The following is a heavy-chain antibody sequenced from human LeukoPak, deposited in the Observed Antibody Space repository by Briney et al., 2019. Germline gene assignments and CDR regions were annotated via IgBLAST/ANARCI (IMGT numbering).Heavy chain of an antibody. CDR3: AKAQVGAILHAFDI. Sequence: PGGSLRLSCVASGFTFDSFAMSWVRQAPGKGLEGVSSISDSAGDAPTFYADSVKGRFTISRDSSKNTLYLEVNSLRTEDSALYYCAKAQVGAILHAFDIWGQGTMVTVSS. CDR2: ISDSAGDAPT. CDR1: GFTFDSFA. J-gene: IGHJ3*02. V-gene: IGHV3-23*01. D-gene: IGHD1-26*01.